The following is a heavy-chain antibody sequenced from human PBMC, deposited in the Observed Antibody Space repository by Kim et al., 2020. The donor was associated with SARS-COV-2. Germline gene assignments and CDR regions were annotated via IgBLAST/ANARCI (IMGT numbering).Heavy chain of an antibody. D-gene: IGHD5-18*01. CDR2: IRHVAYGGTT. V-gene: IGHV3-49*04. J-gene: IGHJ6*02. CDR3: ASGLEERQVWFDV. Sequence: GGSLRLSCSASGFTFGDYAMTWVRQAPGKGLEWVSFIRHVAYGGTTDYSASVKGRFTISRDESKSIAHLQMNSLKTEDTAVYYCASGLEERQVWFDVWCQGTTVTVSS. CDR1: GFTFGDYA.